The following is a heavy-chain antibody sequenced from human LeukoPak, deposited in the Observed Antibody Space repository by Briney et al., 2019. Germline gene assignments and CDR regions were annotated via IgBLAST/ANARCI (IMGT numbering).Heavy chain of an antibody. D-gene: IGHD1-1*01. CDR2: ISGSGRST. CDR1: GFSFTSYA. Sequence: WGSLRLSCAASGFSFTSYAMNWVRQAPGKGLEWVSAISGSGRSTYSADSVRGRFTTSRDNSKNILYLQMNNLRGEDTAVYYCAKAGARGNVNWFDSWGQGTLVTVSS. J-gene: IGHJ5*01. CDR3: AKAGARGNVNWFDS. V-gene: IGHV3-23*01.